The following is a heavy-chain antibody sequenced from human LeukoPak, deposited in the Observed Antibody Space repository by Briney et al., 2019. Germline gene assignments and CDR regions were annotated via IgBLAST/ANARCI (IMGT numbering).Heavy chain of an antibody. CDR1: GFTVANTY. CDR2: TDSAGNT. Sequence: LTGGSLRLSCAASGFTVANTYMAWVRQAPGKGLEWVSVTDSAGNTYYADSVKGRFTMSRDTSENTLYLQMNSLKSEDTATYYCARDAYTTNWFYYWGQGTLVTVSS. J-gene: IGHJ5*01. V-gene: IGHV3-53*05. CDR3: ARDAYTTNWFYY. D-gene: IGHD2-2*02.